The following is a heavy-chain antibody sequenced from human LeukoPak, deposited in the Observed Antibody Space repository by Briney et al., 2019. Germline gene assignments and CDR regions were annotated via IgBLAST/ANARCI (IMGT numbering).Heavy chain of an antibody. CDR3: ARDLLNEGNHLDY. D-gene: IGHD4-23*01. J-gene: IGHJ4*02. CDR1: GGSISSGGYY. CDR2: IYYSGST. Sequence: SQTLSLTCTVSGGSISSGGYYWSWIRQPPGKGLEWIGYIYYSGSTYYNPSLKSRVTISVDTSKNQFSLKLSSVTAADTAVYYCARDLLNEGNHLDYWGQGTLVTISS. V-gene: IGHV4-30-4*01.